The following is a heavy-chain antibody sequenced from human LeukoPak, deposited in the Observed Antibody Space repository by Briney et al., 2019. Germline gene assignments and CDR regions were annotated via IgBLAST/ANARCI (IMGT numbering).Heavy chain of an antibody. V-gene: IGHV3-21*01. CDR1: GFTFSSYS. D-gene: IGHD6-19*01. Sequence: GGSLRLSCAASGFTFSSYSMNWVRQAPGKGLEWVSSISSSSSYIYYADSVKGRFTISRDNAKNTLYLQMNSLRAEDTAVYYCARDLYSSGWFDYWGQGTLVTVSS. CDR3: ARDLYSSGWFDY. J-gene: IGHJ4*02. CDR2: ISSSSSYI.